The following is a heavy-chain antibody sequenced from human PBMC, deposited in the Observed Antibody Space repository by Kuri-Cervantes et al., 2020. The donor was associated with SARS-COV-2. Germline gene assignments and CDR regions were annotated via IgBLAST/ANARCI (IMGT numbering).Heavy chain of an antibody. D-gene: IGHD6-19*01. Sequence: SVKVSCKTSGGSFSSYAISWVRQAPGQGLEWMGRIIPIVGVPDYAQNFQGRVTITADTSTSTAYVELSSLRPEDTAVYHCARETSRTSGTGYYFDYWGQRTLVTVSS. J-gene: IGHJ4*02. CDR2: IIPIVGVP. V-gene: IGHV1-69*04. CDR1: GGSFSSYA. CDR3: ARETSRTSGTGYYFDY.